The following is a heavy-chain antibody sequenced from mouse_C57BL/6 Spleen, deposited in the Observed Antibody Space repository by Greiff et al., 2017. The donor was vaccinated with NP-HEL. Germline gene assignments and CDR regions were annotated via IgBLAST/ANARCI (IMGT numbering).Heavy chain of an antibody. CDR3: ARTIYGSYYFDY. CDR1: GYTFTSYW. Sequence: QVQLKQPGAELVMPGASVKLSCKASGYTFTSYWMHWVKQRPGQGLEWIGEIDPSDSYTNYNQKFKGKSTLTVDKSSSTAYMQLSSLTSEDSAVYYCARTIYGSYYFDYWGQGTTLTVSS. D-gene: IGHD1-1*01. CDR2: IDPSDSYT. J-gene: IGHJ2*01. V-gene: IGHV1-69*01.